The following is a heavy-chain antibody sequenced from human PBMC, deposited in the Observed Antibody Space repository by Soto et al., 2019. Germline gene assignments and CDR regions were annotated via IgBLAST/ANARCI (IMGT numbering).Heavy chain of an antibody. D-gene: IGHD3-10*01. CDR2: FDPEDGET. CDR1: GYTLTELS. Sequence: ASVKVSCKVSGYTLTELSMHWVRQAPGKGLEWMGGFDPEDGETIYAQKFQGRVTMTEDTSTDTAYMELSSLRSEDTAVYYCGTAGGYYGSGSPRNWFAPWGQGTLVTVPS. V-gene: IGHV1-24*01. J-gene: IGHJ5*02. CDR3: GTAGGYYGSGSPRNWFAP.